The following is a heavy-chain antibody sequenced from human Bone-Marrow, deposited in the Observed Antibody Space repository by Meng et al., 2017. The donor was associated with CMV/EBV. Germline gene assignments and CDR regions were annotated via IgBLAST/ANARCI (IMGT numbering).Heavy chain of an antibody. V-gene: IGHV1-8*01. D-gene: IGHD2-15*01. CDR3: ARTRIEVEPGGRKIKYCNYGMDV. J-gene: IGHJ6*02. CDR1: GYTFTTYD. CDR2: MNPNSGNT. Sequence: ASVKVSCKASGYTFTTYDINWVRQATGQGLEWMGWMNPNSGNTGYAQKFQGRVTLTRVNSIRTAYMELSSLTTDDTAVYYCARTRIEVEPGGRKIKYCNYGMDVWGQGTTVTVSS.